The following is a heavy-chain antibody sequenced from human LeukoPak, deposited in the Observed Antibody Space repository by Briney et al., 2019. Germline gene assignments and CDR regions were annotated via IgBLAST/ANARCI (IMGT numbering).Heavy chain of an antibody. J-gene: IGHJ4*02. CDR2: ISNNGDTT. Sequence: PGGSLRLSCAASGFTFSSYAMSWVRQAPGKGLEWVSGISNNGDTTYHADSVKDRFTISRDNSKNTLYLQMNSLRAGDTAVYFCAKDGCSSTSCYFDYWGQGILVTVSS. V-gene: IGHV3-23*01. CDR1: GFTFSSYA. CDR3: AKDGCSSTSCYFDY. D-gene: IGHD2-2*01.